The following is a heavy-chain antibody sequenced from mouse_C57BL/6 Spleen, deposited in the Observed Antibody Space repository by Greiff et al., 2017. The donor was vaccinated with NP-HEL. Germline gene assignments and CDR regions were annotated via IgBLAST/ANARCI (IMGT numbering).Heavy chain of an antibody. Sequence: VQLQQSGPELVKPGASVKISCKASGYTFTDYYMNWVKQSHGKSLEWIGDINPNNGGTSYNQKFTGKATLTVDKSSSTAYMERRSLTSEDSAVYYCARRKNYYGSFDYWGQGTTLTVSS. CDR2: INPNNGGT. D-gene: IGHD1-1*01. J-gene: IGHJ2*01. CDR1: GYTFTDYY. CDR3: ARRKNYYGSFDY. V-gene: IGHV1-26*01.